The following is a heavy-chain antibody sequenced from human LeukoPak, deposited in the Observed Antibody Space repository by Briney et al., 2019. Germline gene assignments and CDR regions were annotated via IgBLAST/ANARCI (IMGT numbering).Heavy chain of an antibody. CDR3: ARDFCRSTSCYSRYYYYYMDV. J-gene: IGHJ6*03. CDR1: GFTFSSYG. Sequence: HTGGSLRLSCAASGFTFSSYGMHWVRQAPGKGLEWVAVISYDGSNKYYADSVKGRFTISRDNSKNTLYLQMNSLRAEDTAVYYCARDFCRSTSCYSRYYYYYMDVWGKGTTVTVSS. D-gene: IGHD2-2*01. CDR2: ISYDGSNK. V-gene: IGHV3-30*03.